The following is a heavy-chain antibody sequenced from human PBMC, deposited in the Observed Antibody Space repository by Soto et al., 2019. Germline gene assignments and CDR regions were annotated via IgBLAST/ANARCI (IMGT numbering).Heavy chain of an antibody. CDR3: AKDAPYYYDSSGYSDY. D-gene: IGHD3-22*01. CDR1: GFTFSSYA. Sequence: GGSLRLSCAASGFTFSSYAMSWVRQAPGKGLEWVSAISGSGGSTYYADSVKGRFTISRDNSKNTLYLQMNSLRAEDTAVYYCAKDAPYYYDSSGYSDYWGQGTLVTVSS. CDR2: ISGSGGST. V-gene: IGHV3-23*01. J-gene: IGHJ4*02.